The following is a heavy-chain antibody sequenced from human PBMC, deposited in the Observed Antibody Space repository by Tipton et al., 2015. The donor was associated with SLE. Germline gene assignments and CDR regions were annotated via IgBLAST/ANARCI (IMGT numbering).Heavy chain of an antibody. CDR3: ARQGSTTDGLSYYYGMDV. V-gene: IGHV4-59*01. Sequence: TLSLTCTVSGVSITTYYWSWIRQPPGKALEYIGWIDYTGTTNYNPSLKSRVTMSVDTSKNQFSLKVTSVTAADTAVYYCARQGSTTDGLSYYYGMDVWGQGTTVTVSS. CDR2: IDYTGTT. D-gene: IGHD1-1*01. CDR1: GVSITTYY. J-gene: IGHJ6*02.